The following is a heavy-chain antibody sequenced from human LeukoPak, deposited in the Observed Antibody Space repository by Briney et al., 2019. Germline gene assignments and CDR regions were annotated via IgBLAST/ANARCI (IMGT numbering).Heavy chain of an antibody. J-gene: IGHJ4*02. V-gene: IGHV1-8*01. CDR3: ARRAPRLSKGIAVAGTRLDFDY. D-gene: IGHD6-19*01. CDR1: GYTFTSYD. CDR2: MNPNSGNT. Sequence: ASVKVSCKASGYTFTSYDINWVRQATGQALEWMGWMNPNSGNTGYAQKVQGRVTMTRNTSISTAYMELSSLRSEDTAVYYCARRAPRLSKGIAVAGTRLDFDYWGQGTLVTVSS.